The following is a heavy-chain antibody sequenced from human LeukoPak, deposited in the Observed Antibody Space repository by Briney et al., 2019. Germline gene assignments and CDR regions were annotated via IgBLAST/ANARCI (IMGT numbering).Heavy chain of an antibody. V-gene: IGHV1-2*02. Sequence: ASVKVSCKTSGYTFSDYYIHWVRQASGQGLESMGWIDPKNGGTKYAQRSQGRLTISMDTSIDTVYMELSSLRYDDTGVYYCARLSALWGQGTLVTVSS. CDR3: ARLSAL. J-gene: IGHJ4*02. CDR2: IDPKNGGT. CDR1: GYTFSDYY.